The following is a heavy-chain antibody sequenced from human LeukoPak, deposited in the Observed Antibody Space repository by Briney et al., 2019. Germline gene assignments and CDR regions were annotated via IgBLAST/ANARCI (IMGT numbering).Heavy chain of an antibody. V-gene: IGHV3-21*01. D-gene: IGHD6-6*01. CDR2: ISSSSSYI. J-gene: IGHJ3*02. CDR3: AREKSSSSGGAFDI. CDR1: GFTFSSYS. Sequence: GGSLRLSCAASGFTFSSYSMNWVRQAPGKGLEWVSSISSSSSYIYYADSVKGRFTISRDNAKNSLYLQMNSLRAEDTAVYYCAREKSSSSGGAFDIWGQGTMVTVSS.